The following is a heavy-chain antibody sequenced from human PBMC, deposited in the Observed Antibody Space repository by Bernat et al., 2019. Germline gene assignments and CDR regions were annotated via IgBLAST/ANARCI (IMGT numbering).Heavy chain of an antibody. Sequence: QLAESGGGSVQPGRSLRLSCAASGFTFTSYEMNWVRQAPGKGLEWISYISSASNSIYYADSVEGRFTVSRDNAKNSLYLQMNSLRVEDTAVYYCVGDKALDFWGQGTLVTVSS. J-gene: IGHJ4*02. CDR3: VGDKALDF. V-gene: IGHV3-48*03. CDR2: ISSASNSI. CDR1: GFTFTSYE.